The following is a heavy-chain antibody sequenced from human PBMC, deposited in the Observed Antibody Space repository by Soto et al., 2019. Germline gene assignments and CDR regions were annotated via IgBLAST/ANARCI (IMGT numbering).Heavy chain of an antibody. V-gene: IGHV3-30*18. CDR3: VKGDLDTAVVNSPDAFDF. CDR1: GFIFSDFG. CDR2: ISYDGNNK. D-gene: IGHD5-18*01. Sequence: QVNLVESGGGVVQPGRSLRLSCEASGFIFSDFGMHWVRQAAGKGLEWVAVISYDGNNKYYAQSVKGRFTISRDNSKNTLFPNMDSLRPEDTAVYHCVKGDLDTAVVNSPDAFDFWGPGTMVTVS. J-gene: IGHJ3*01.